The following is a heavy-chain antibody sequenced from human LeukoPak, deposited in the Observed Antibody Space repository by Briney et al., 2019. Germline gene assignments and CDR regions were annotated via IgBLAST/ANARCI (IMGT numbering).Heavy chain of an antibody. V-gene: IGHV3-21*01. D-gene: IGHD4-17*01. CDR2: IGSSGSYI. Sequence: GGSLRLSCAASGFTFSNAWMSWVRQAPGKGLEWVSSIGSSGSYIYYADSLTGRFAISRDNAKNSLYLQMNSLRAEDTAVYYCARAFSTTAFDYWGQGTLVTVSS. J-gene: IGHJ4*02. CDR3: ARAFSTTAFDY. CDR1: GFTFSNAW.